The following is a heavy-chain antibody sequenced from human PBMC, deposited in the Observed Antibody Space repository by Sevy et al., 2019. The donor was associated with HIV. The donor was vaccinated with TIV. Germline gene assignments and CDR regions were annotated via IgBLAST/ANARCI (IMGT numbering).Heavy chain of an antibody. CDR3: ARTIAALDSEYLDL. V-gene: IGHV3-21*01. D-gene: IGHD6-6*01. Sequence: GGSLRLSCAASGFTFSSYNINWVRQAPGKGLEWVSSISSSTSYIYYADSVKGRFTISRDNAKNSLYLQMSSLRAEDTAMYYCARTIAALDSEYLDLWGRGTLVTVSS. J-gene: IGHJ2*01. CDR2: ISSSTSYI. CDR1: GFTFSSYN.